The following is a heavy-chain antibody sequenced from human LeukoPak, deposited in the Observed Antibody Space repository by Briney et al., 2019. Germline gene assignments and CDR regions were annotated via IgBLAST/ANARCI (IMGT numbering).Heavy chain of an antibody. CDR2: IKQDGCEK. Sequence: AGGSLRLSCAASGFTFSSYWMSWVRQAPGKGLEWVANIKQDGCEKYYVDSVKSRFTISRDNAKNSLYLQMNSLRAEDTAVYYCARAETTAAPNYYYYYYMDVWGKGTTVTVSS. V-gene: IGHV3-7*01. D-gene: IGHD4-17*01. CDR1: GFTFSSYW. J-gene: IGHJ6*03. CDR3: ARAETTAAPNYYYYYYMDV.